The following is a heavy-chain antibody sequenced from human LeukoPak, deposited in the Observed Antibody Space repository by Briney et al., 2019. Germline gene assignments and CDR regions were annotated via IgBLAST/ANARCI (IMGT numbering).Heavy chain of an antibody. V-gene: IGHV3-53*01. J-gene: IGHJ4*02. CDR3: ASRGYSYGYY. CDR1: GFTFSGNW. Sequence: PGGSLRLSCAAAGFTFSGNWMSWVRQAPGKGLEWGSVIYSGGSTYYADSVKGRFTISRDNSKNTLYLQMNSLRAEDAAVYYCASRGYSYGYYWGQGTLVTVSS. D-gene: IGHD5-18*01. CDR2: IYSGGST.